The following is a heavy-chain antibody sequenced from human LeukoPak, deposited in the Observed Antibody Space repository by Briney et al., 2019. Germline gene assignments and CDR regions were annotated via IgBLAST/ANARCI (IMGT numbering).Heavy chain of an antibody. D-gene: IGHD3-10*01. CDR3: AKVPYSDYGSGRPPFMDV. V-gene: IGHV3-23*01. Sequence: GGSLRLSCAASGFTFSNYAMSWVRQAPGKGLEWVSTISDSGGSTYSADSVEGRFTISRDNYKNTLYLQMDSLRAEDAAIYYCAKVPYSDYGSGRPPFMDVWGQGTTVAVSS. CDR2: ISDSGGST. CDR1: GFTFSNYA. J-gene: IGHJ6*02.